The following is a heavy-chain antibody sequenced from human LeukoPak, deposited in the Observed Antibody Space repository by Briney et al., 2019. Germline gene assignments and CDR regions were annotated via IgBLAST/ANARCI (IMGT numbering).Heavy chain of an antibody. CDR2: IYTSGST. CDR1: GGSISSYY. D-gene: IGHD1-26*01. V-gene: IGHV4-4*07. J-gene: IGHJ5*02. CDR3: ARDTSPSGSYYNWFDH. Sequence: SETLSLTCTVSGGSISSYYWSWIRQPAGKGLEWIGRIYTSGSTNYNPSLKSRVTMSVDTSKSQFSLKLSSVTAADTAVYYCARDTSPSGSYYNWFDHWGQGTLVTVSS.